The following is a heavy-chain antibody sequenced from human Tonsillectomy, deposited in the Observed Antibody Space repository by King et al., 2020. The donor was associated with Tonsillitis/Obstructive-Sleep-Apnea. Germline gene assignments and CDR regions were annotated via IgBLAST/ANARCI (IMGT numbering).Heavy chain of an antibody. CDR2: ISGSGNST. Sequence: EVQLVESGGGLVQPGGSLRLSCAASGFTFSTYGMSWVRQAPGKGPEWVSVISGSGNSTYYSDSVKGRFTIPRDNSKNTLYLQMNSLRTAATAVYYCAKDHRGGRYCSGNSGPTFGMDVWGQGTTVTVSS. D-gene: IGHD2-15*01. CDR1: GFTFSTYG. V-gene: IGHV3-23*04. CDR3: AKDHRGGRYCSGNSGPTFGMDV. J-gene: IGHJ6*02.